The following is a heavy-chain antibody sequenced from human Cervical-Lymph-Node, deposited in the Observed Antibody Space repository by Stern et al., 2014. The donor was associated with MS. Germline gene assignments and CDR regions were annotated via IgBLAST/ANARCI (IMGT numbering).Heavy chain of an antibody. Sequence: QLQLVQSGAEVKKPGASVKVSCKASGYTFTSYAMHWVRQAPGQRLEWMGWVNTGNGNTKYSQKFQGRVTITRDTSASTAYMELSSLRSEDTAVYYCARGGVYAPHYYYYGMDVWGQGTTVTVSS. CDR2: VNTGNGNT. J-gene: IGHJ6*02. V-gene: IGHV1-3*04. CDR3: ARGGVYAPHYYYYGMDV. D-gene: IGHD2-8*01. CDR1: GYTFTSYA.